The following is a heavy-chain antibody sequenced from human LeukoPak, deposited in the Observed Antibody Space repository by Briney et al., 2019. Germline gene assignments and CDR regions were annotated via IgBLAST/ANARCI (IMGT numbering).Heavy chain of an antibody. CDR1: GGSISSYY. D-gene: IGHD3-22*01. Sequence: SETLSLTCTVSGGSISSYYWSWIRQPPGKGLEWIGYIYYSGSTNYNPSLKRRVTISVDTSKNQFSLKLSSVTAADTAVYYCARLRNRYDTSGYYPFDYWGQGTLVTVSS. J-gene: IGHJ4*02. V-gene: IGHV4-59*08. CDR2: IYYSGST. CDR3: ARLRNRYDTSGYYPFDY.